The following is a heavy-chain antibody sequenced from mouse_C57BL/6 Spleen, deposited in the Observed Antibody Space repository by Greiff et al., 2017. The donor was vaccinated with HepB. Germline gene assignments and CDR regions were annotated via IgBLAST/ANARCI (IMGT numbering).Heavy chain of an antibody. CDR1: GFSLTSYG. CDR3: ASGDSSGPFAY. Sequence: QVQLQQSGPGLVAPSQSLSITCTVSGFSLTSYGLDWVRQSPGKGLEWLGVIWGVGSTNYNSALKSRLSISKDNSKSQVFLKMNSLQTDDTAMYYCASGDSSGPFAYWGQGTLVTVSA. D-gene: IGHD3-2*02. V-gene: IGHV2-6*01. CDR2: IWGVGST. J-gene: IGHJ3*01.